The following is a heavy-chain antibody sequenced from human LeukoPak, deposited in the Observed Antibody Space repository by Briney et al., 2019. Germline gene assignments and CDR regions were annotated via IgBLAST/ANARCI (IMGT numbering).Heavy chain of an antibody. CDR2: ISAYNGNT. CDR3: ARSFRGYSYGLFDY. D-gene: IGHD5-18*01. V-gene: IGHV1-18*01. J-gene: IGHJ4*02. CDR1: GYTFTSYG. Sequence: ASVKVSCKASGYTFTSYGISWVRQAPGQGLEWMGWISAYNGNTNYAQKLQGRVTMTTDTSTSTAYMELRSLRSDDTAVYYCARSFRGYSYGLFDYWGQGTLVTVSS.